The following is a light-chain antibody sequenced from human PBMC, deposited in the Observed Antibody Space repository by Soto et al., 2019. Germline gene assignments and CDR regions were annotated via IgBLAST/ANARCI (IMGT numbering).Light chain of an antibody. CDR1: QSVSSSY. J-gene: IGKJ1*01. CDR2: GAS. CDR3: QQYDNSPWT. Sequence: EIVLTQSPGTLSLSPGEGATLSCRASQSVSSSYLAWYQQKPGQAPRLLIYGASSRATGIPDRFSGGGSGTEFTLTISRLEPEDFAVYYCQQYDNSPWTFGQGTKVEIK. V-gene: IGKV3-20*01.